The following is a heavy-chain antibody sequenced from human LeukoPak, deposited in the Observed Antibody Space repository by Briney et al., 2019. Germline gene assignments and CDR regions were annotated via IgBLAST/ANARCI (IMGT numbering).Heavy chain of an antibody. CDR2: IYYSGST. Sequence: PSETLSLTCTVSGGSISSSSYYWGWIRQPPGKGLEWIGSIYYSGSTYYNPSLKSRVTISVDTSKNQFSLKLSSVTAADTAVYYCARRFDFTNFDYWGQGTLVTVSS. CDR1: GGSISSSSYY. D-gene: IGHD5-12*01. V-gene: IGHV4-39*01. J-gene: IGHJ4*02. CDR3: ARRFDFTNFDY.